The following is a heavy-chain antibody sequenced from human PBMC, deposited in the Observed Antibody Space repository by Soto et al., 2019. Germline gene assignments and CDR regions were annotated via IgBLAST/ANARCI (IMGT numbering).Heavy chain of an antibody. D-gene: IGHD1-1*01. Sequence: SETLSLTCTVSGVSISSGDPYWSWIRQPPGKGLEWIGHIYYSGSTNYNPSLESRVTISVDTSKNQFSLKLSSVTAADTAVYYCARAPEYSGNWNPYYFDSWGQGTLVTVSS. V-gene: IGHV4-30-4*01. CDR3: ARAPEYSGNWNPYYFDS. CDR1: GVSISSGDPY. J-gene: IGHJ4*02. CDR2: IYYSGST.